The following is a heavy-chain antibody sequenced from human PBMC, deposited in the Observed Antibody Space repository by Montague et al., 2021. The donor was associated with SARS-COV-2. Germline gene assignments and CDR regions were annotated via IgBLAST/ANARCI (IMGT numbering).Heavy chain of an antibody. CDR2: IYYSGST. Sequence: TLSLTCTVSGGSISSGGYYWSWIRQHPGKGLEWIGYIYYSGSTYYNPSLKSRVTISVDTSKNQFSLKLSSVTAADTAVYYCARDVGWYSSSWFDYWAREPWSPSPQ. V-gene: IGHV4-31*03. CDR3: ARDVGWYSSSWFDY. D-gene: IGHD6-13*01. CDR1: GGSISSGGYY. J-gene: IGHJ4*02.